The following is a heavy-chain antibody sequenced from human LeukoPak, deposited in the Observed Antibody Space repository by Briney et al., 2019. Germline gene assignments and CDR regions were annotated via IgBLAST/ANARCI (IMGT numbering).Heavy chain of an antibody. Sequence: PGRSLRLSCAASGFTFSAYAMHWVRQAPGKGLERVAFISYDGNTKYYADSVKGRFTISRDSSKNTLSLQTDSLGSDDTAVYYCAKDFGSSVGYSPFDYWGQGTLVTVSS. V-gene: IGHV3-30*18. J-gene: IGHJ4*02. CDR2: ISYDGNTK. CDR1: GFTFSAYA. D-gene: IGHD2-15*01. CDR3: AKDFGSSVGYSPFDY.